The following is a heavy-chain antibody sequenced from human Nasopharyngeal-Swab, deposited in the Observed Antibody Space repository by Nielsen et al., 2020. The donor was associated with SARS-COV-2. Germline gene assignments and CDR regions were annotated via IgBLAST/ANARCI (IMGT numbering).Heavy chain of an antibody. CDR1: GFAVSSNY. Sequence: GESLKISCAASGFAVSSNYMSWVRQAPGKGLEWVSYISSSGSTIYYADSVKGRFTISRDNAKNSLYLQMNSLRAEDTAVYYCARAGLRCPQYCYYGMDVWGQGTTVTVSS. CDR2: ISSSGSTI. J-gene: IGHJ6*02. CDR3: ARAGLRCPQYCYYGMDV. D-gene: IGHD4-17*01. V-gene: IGHV3-11*04.